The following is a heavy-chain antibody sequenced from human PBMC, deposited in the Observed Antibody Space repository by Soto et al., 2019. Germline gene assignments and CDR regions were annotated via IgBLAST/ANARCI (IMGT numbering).Heavy chain of an antibody. Sequence: QVQLVQSGAEVRKPGASVKVSCKTSGYTSTSCNVHWVRQAPGQGLEWMGFINPSGTSTTYAQQFHGRVTMTRDTSTATVYIELNSLRSEDTAVYFCARDLPGGNKPLDSWGQGTLVTVSS. J-gene: IGHJ4*02. CDR1: GYTSTSCN. D-gene: IGHD2-15*01. V-gene: IGHV1-46*01. CDR2: INPSGTST. CDR3: ARDLPGGNKPLDS.